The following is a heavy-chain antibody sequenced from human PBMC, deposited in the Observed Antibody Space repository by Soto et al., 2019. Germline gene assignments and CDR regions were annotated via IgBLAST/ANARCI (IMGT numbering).Heavy chain of an antibody. CDR2: ISAHNGNT. CDR1: GYTFTSYG. CDR3: ARGRDGDY. Sequence: QVHLVQSGAEGKKPGASVKVSCTGSGYTFTSYGITWVRQDPGQGLEWMGWISAHNGNTDYAQKLQGRVTVTRDTSTSTAYMDLRSLRSDDTAVYYLARGRDGDYWGQGALVTVSS. J-gene: IGHJ4*02. V-gene: IGHV1-18*01. D-gene: IGHD6-6*01.